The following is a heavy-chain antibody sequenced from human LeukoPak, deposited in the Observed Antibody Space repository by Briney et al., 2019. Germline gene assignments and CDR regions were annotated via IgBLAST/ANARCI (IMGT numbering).Heavy chain of an antibody. CDR3: PRDGGFIWCGSYYYYYYYMDV. J-gene: IGHJ6*03. CDR2: IHTSGST. D-gene: IGHD4/OR15-4a*01. CDR1: GASISSGSYY. V-gene: IGHV4-61*02. Sequence: SETLSLTCTVSGASISSGSYYWSWIRQPAGKGLEWIGRIHTSGSTNYNPSLKSRVTISVDTSENQFSMKLSSVTAADTAVSYCPRDGGFIWCGSYYYYYYYMDVWGKGTTVTVSS.